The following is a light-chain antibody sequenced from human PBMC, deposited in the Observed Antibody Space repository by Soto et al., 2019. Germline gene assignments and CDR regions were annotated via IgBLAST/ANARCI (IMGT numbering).Light chain of an antibody. CDR3: SSYTSSNTLV. CDR2: EVT. CDR1: SSDVGGFNY. V-gene: IGLV2-14*01. J-gene: IGLJ2*01. Sequence: QSVLTQPASVSGSPGQSITISCTGTSSDVGGFNYVSWYQHHPGKVPKLMIYEVTNRPSGVSNRLSGSKSGNTASLTISGLQAEDEGDYYCSSYTSSNTLVFGGGTTLTVL.